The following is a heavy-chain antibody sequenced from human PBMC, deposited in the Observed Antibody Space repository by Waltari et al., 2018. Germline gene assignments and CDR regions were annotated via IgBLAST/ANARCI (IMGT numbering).Heavy chain of an antibody. V-gene: IGHV1-69*02. D-gene: IGHD6-19*01. CDR1: GGTFSSYT. CDR3: ARSSGWYRYYFDY. CDR2: SSPILGIA. Sequence: QVQLVQSGAEVKKPGSSVKVSCKASGGTFSSYTISWVRQAPGQGLEWMGRSSPILGIANYAKKFQGRVTITADKSTSTAYMELSSLRSEDTAVYYCARSSGWYRYYFDYWGQGTLVTVSS. J-gene: IGHJ4*02.